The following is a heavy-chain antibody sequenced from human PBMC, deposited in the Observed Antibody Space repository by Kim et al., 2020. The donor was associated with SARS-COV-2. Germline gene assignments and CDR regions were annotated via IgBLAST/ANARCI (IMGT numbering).Heavy chain of an antibody. CDR2: FYASGNT. V-gene: IGHV4-61*09. D-gene: IGHD1-26*01. CDR1: GGSISSCSCY. CDR3: AREVGATVGWFDP. Sequence: SETLSLTCTVSGGSISSCSCYWSWIRQPAGKELEGIRHFYASGNTNYNPSLKSRVTVAVDTSKNQFSLKLSSVTAADTAGYYCAREVGATVGWFDPWGQGTLVTVSS. J-gene: IGHJ5*02.